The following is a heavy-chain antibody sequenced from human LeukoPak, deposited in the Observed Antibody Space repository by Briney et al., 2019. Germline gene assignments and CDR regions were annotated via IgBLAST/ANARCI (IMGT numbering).Heavy chain of an antibody. V-gene: IGHV3-48*03. CDR1: GFTFSSYE. CDR2: ISSSGSTI. Sequence: GGSLRLSCAASGFTFSSYEMNWVRQAPGKGLEWVSYISSSGSTIYYADSVKGRFTISRDNAKSSLYLQMNSLRAEDTAVYYCARTSMITFGGVIVIPFDYWGQGTLVTVSS. J-gene: IGHJ4*02. CDR3: ARTSMITFGGVIVIPFDY. D-gene: IGHD3-16*02.